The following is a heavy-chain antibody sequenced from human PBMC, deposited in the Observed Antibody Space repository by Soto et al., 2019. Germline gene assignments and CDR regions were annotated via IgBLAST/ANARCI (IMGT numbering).Heavy chain of an antibody. CDR3: ARIRGWGWLGPNDY. Sequence: QVTLKESGPVLVKPTETLTLTCTVSGFSLSNARMSVSWIRQPPGKALEGLAHIFSNDAKYYSASLKSRLTISKDTYKSQVVLTMTNMDPVDTATYYCARIRGWGWLGPNDYWGQGTLVTVSS. J-gene: IGHJ4*02. CDR2: IFSNDAK. D-gene: IGHD3-10*01. V-gene: IGHV2-26*01. CDR1: GFSLSNARMS.